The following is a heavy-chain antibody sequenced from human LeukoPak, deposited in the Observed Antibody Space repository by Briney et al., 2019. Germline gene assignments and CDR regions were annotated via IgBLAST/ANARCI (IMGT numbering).Heavy chain of an antibody. J-gene: IGHJ3*02. CDR2: VYYSGST. V-gene: IGHV4-59*01. D-gene: IGHD3-16*01. Sequence: SETLSLTCTVSGGSISSYFWSRIRQPPGKGLEWIGYVYYSGSTNYNPSLKSRVTISVDTSKKQFSLKLSSATAADTAVYYCARVLDLSKRGLDAFDNWGQGTMVTVSS. CDR1: GGSISSYF. CDR3: ARVLDLSKRGLDAFDN.